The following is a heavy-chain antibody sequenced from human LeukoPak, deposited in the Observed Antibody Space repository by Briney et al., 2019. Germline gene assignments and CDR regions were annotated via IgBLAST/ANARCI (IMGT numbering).Heavy chain of an antibody. D-gene: IGHD6-19*01. CDR2: ISPSGGST. CDR1: GYTFTNYY. J-gene: IGHJ4*02. Sequence: ASVKVSCKASGYTFTNYYMHWVRQAPGQGLEWMGMISPSGGSTSYPQKFQGRVTMTRDTSTSTVYMELSSLRSEDTAVYFCARGGVAGTYYFDYWGQGTLVTVSS. CDR3: ARGGVAGTYYFDY. V-gene: IGHV1-46*01.